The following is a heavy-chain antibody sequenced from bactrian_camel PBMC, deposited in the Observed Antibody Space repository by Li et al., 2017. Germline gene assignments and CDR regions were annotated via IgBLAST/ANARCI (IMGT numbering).Heavy chain of an antibody. J-gene: IGHJ6*01. Sequence: HVQLVESGGGLVQPGGSLRLSCASSGLTFSCSWMYWVRQAPGKGLEWVSSIKSGGGNTFAADSVKGRFTISRDNAKNTLYLQMNSLKTEDTAMYYCAANGGFDCVSGSWFTSTSMRGFWGQGTQVTVS. D-gene: IGHD3*01. CDR3: AANGGFDCVSGSWFTSTSMRGF. V-gene: IGHV3S1*01. CDR1: GLTFSCSW. CDR2: IKSGGGNT.